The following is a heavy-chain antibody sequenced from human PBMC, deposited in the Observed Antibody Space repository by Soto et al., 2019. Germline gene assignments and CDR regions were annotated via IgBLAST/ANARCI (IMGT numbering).Heavy chain of an antibody. D-gene: IGHD6-13*01. Sequence: VQLLESGGGLVQPGGSLRLSCAASGFTFSSYAMSWVRQAPGKGLEWIGSIYYSGSTYYNPSLKSRVTISVDMSKNQFSLKLSSVTAADTAVYYCASHGYSYGMDVWGQGTAVTVSS. J-gene: IGHJ6*02. CDR3: ASHGYSYGMDV. CDR1: GFTFSSYA. CDR2: IYYSGST. V-gene: IGHV4-59*05.